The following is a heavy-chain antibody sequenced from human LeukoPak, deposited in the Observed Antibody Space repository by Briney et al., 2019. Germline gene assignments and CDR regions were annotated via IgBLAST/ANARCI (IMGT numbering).Heavy chain of an antibody. J-gene: IGHJ4*02. CDR3: AKTYDFWSGTLDY. D-gene: IGHD3-3*01. CDR1: GFIFSSYE. Sequence: QAGGSLRLSCAASGFIFSSYEMSWVRQAPGKGLEWVSAISGSGGSTYYADSVKGRFTISRDNSKNTLYLQMNSLRAEDTAVYYCAKTYDFWSGTLDYWGQGTLVAVSS. CDR2: ISGSGGST. V-gene: IGHV3-23*01.